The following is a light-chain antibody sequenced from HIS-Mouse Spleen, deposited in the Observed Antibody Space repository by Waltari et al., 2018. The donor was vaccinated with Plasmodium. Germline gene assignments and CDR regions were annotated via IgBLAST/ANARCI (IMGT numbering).Light chain of an antibody. Sequence: SYELTQPPSVSVSPGQTASITCSGDQLGDKYACWYQQKPCQSPVLVIYQDSKRPAGIPERFSCSNSGNTATLTISGTQAMDEADYYCQAWDSSTWVFGGGTKLTVL. V-gene: IGLV3-1*01. CDR3: QAWDSSTWV. J-gene: IGLJ3*02. CDR1: QLGDKY. CDR2: QDS.